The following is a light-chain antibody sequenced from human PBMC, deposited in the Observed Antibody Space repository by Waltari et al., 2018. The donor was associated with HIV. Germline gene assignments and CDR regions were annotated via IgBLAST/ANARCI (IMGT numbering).Light chain of an antibody. CDR1: SSNIGSNT. V-gene: IGLV1-44*01. CDR3: AAWDDSLNAYV. Sequence: QSVLTQTPSASGTPGQRVIVSCSGSSSNIGSNTVNWYQQLPGAAPRRLIHSLYQRPSVVPDRFSGSKSGASASLAISGLQSEDEADYYCAAWDDSLNAYVFGGGTKVTVL. J-gene: IGLJ1*01. CDR2: SLY.